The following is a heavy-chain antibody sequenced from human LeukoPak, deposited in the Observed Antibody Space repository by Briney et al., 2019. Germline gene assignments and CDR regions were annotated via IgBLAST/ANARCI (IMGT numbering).Heavy chain of an antibody. CDR3: ARDASGSRPNY. V-gene: IGHV3-53*01. Sequence: PGGSLRLSCAASGFTVSNDYMTWVRQAPGKGLEWVSSIDATGSTNYADSVRGRFTLSRDNSKNTLYLRMSGLRAEDTAVYYCARDASGSRPNYWGQGTLVTVTS. CDR1: GFTVSNDY. D-gene: IGHD3-10*01. CDR2: IDATGST. J-gene: IGHJ4*02.